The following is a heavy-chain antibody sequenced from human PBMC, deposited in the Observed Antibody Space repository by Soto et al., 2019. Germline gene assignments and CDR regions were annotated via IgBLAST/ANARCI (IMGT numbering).Heavy chain of an antibody. J-gene: IGHJ5*02. CDR1: GGTFSSYA. D-gene: IGHD3-10*01. CDR2: IIPIFGTA. Sequence: SVKVSCKASGGTFSSYAISWVRQAPGQGLEWMGGIIPIFGTANYAQKFQGRVTITADESTSTAYTELSSLRSEDTAVYYCARDSGDGYKIIPWFDPWGQGTLVTVSS. V-gene: IGHV1-69*13. CDR3: ARDSGDGYKIIPWFDP.